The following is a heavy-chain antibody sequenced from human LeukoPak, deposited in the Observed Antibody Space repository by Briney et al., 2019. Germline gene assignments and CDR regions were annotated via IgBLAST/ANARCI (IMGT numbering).Heavy chain of an antibody. V-gene: IGHV3-30*03. Sequence: GGSLRLSCAASGFTFSSYGMHWVRQAPGKGLEWVAVISYDGSNKYYADSVKGRFTISRDNSKNTLYLQMNSLRAEDTAVYYCARDRVGDYGSYYYYGMDVWGQGTTVTVSS. J-gene: IGHJ6*02. CDR2: ISYDGSNK. CDR3: ARDRVGDYGSYYYYGMDV. CDR1: GFTFSSYG. D-gene: IGHD4-17*01.